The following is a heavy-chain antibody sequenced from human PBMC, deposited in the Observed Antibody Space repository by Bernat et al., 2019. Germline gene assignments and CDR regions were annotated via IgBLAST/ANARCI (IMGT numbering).Heavy chain of an antibody. CDR2: ISESGSSP. D-gene: IGHD1-26*01. Sequence: EVLLLESGGGLVQPGGSLRISCAASGFSFSINAMSWVRQAPGRGLEWVSSISESGSSPFYADSVKGRFTISRDNSKNTLYLQMNSLRAEDTAVYYCAKDDVVGARAGFDYWGQGTLVTVSS. CDR3: AKDDVVGARAGFDY. J-gene: IGHJ4*02. CDR1: GFSFSINA. V-gene: IGHV3-23*01.